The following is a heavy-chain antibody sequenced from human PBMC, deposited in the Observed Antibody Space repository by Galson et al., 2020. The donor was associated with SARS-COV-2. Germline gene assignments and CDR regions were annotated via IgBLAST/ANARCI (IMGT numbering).Heavy chain of an antibody. V-gene: IGHV4-31*03. CDR1: GGSISSGGYY. Sequence: SETLSLTCTVSGGSISSGGYYWSWIRQHPGKGLEWIGYIYYSGSTYYNPSLKSRVTISVDTSKNQFSLKLSSVTAADTAVYYCARDGGYSYGYYRIFNWFDPWGQGTLVTVSS. D-gene: IGHD5-18*01. CDR3: ARDGGYSYGYYRIFNWFDP. J-gene: IGHJ5*02. CDR2: IYYSGST.